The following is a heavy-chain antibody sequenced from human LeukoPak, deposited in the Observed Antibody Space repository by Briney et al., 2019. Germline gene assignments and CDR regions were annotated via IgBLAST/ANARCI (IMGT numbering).Heavy chain of an antibody. D-gene: IGHD3-3*01. J-gene: IGHJ6*02. CDR2: MNPNSGNT. Sequence: GASVTVSCKASGYTFTSYDINWVRQATGQGLEWMGWMNPNSGNTGYAQKFQGRVTMTRNTSISTAYMELSSLRSEDTAVYYRARRNYDFWSGYSTRGIYYYGMDVWGQGTTVTVSS. CDR1: GYTFTSYD. V-gene: IGHV1-8*01. CDR3: ARRNYDFWSGYSTRGIYYYGMDV.